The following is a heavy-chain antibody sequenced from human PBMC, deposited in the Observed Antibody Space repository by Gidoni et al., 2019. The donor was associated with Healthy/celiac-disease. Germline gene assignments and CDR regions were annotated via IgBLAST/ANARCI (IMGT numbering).Heavy chain of an antibody. CDR1: GGSFSGYY. V-gene: IGHV4-34*01. D-gene: IGHD6-13*01. CDR3: ARGSSWYGMDV. Sequence: QVQLQQWGAGLLKPSETLSLTCAAYGGSFSGYYWSWIRQPPGKGLEWIGEINHSGSTNYNPSLKSRVTISVDTSKNQFSLKLSSVTAADTAVYYCARGSSWYGMDVWGQGTTVTVSS. J-gene: IGHJ6*02. CDR2: INHSGST.